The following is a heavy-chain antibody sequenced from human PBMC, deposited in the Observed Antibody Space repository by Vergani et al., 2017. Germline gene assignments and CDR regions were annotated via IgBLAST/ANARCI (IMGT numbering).Heavy chain of an antibody. V-gene: IGHV5-51*01. Sequence: EVELVQSGPEMRKPGESLKISCKGSEYSFGNYWNGWGRQMPGKGLEWKGIIYPADSDTRYSPSFQGQITISADKSISTAFLQWDSLKASDTALYYCARHTTYTDSWGQGTLVTVSS. J-gene: IGHJ4*02. CDR1: EYSFGNYW. CDR2: IYPADSDT. D-gene: IGHD1-1*01. CDR3: ARHTTYTDS.